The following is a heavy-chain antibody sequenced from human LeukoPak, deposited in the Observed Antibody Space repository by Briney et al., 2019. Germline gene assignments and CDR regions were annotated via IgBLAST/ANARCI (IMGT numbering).Heavy chain of an antibody. Sequence: ASVKVSCKASEYTFINYDINWVRQASGQGLEWLGWMNPDNGNTGYAQIFQGRVTMTRDTSISTAYLELSSLRSEDTAVYYCASGTTRNYGDFDYWGQGTLVTVSS. CDR2: MNPDNGNT. CDR1: EYTFINYD. D-gene: IGHD1-26*01. V-gene: IGHV1-8*01. CDR3: ASGTTRNYGDFDY. J-gene: IGHJ4*02.